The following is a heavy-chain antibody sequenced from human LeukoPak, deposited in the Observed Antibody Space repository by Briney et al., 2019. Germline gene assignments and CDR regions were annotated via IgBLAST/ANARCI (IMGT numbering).Heavy chain of an antibody. CDR2: IRYDGSNK. D-gene: IGHD2-8*01. Sequence: PGGSLRLSCAASGFTFSSYGMHWVRQAPGKGLEWVAFIRYDGSNKYYADSVKGRFTISRDNSKNTLYLQMNSLRAEDTAVYYCARDTVLMVYAIRYNWFDPWGQGTLVTVSS. CDR3: ARDTVLMVYAIRYNWFDP. J-gene: IGHJ5*02. CDR1: GFTFSSYG. V-gene: IGHV3-30*02.